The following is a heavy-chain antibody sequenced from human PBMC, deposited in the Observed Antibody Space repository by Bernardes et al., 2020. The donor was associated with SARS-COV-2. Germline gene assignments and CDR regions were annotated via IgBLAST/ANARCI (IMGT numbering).Heavy chain of an antibody. CDR1: GYTFTSYA. D-gene: IGHD3-22*01. Sequence: ASVKVSCKASGYTFTSYAMNWVRQAPGQGLEWMGWINTNTGNPTYAQGFTGRFVFSLDTSVSTAYLQISSLKAEDTAVYYCAREMVDYDSSGYLTIYDYWGQGTLVTVSS. CDR3: AREMVDYDSSGYLTIYDY. J-gene: IGHJ4*02. CDR2: INTNTGNP. V-gene: IGHV7-4-1*02.